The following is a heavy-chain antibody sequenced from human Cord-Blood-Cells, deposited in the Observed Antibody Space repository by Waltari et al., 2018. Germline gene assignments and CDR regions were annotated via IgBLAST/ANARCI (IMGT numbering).Heavy chain of an antibody. V-gene: IGHV3-53*01. J-gene: IGHJ3*02. D-gene: IGHD4-17*01. CDR1: GFTVSSNY. Sequence: EVQRVVRGGGWIQQGGSLSFSCAAAGFTVSSNYLTWVGQAPGKGLEWVSVIYSGGSTYYADSVKGRFTISRDNSKNTLYLQMNRLRAEDTAVYYCARFTYGDAFDIWGQGTMVTVSS. CDR3: ARFTYGDAFDI. CDR2: IYSGGST.